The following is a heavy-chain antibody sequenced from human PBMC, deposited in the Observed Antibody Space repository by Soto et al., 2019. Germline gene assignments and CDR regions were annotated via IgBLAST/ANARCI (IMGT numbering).Heavy chain of an antibody. V-gene: IGHV1-69*06. CDR3: SRGSSITAVTVFEH. D-gene: IGHD4-17*01. J-gene: IGHJ5*02. CDR1: VGTFNSYS. Sequence: QVQLEQSGPEVKRPGSSVKVSCKASVGTFNSYSVNCVRQAPGQGLEWIGGVIPLYNTSNYALKFQGRVTITADTTTSTVYMSLSSLSSDDTAVYFCSRGSSITAVTVFEHWGQGTLVTVSS. CDR2: VIPLYNTS.